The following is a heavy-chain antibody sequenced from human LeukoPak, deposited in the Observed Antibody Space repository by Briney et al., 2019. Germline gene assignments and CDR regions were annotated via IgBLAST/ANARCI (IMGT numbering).Heavy chain of an antibody. D-gene: IGHD6-13*01. CDR1: GFTFSSYS. V-gene: IGHV3-21*01. J-gene: IGHJ6*02. CDR2: ISSSSYI. Sequence: PGGSLRLSCAASGFTFSSYSMNWVRRAPGKGLEWVSSISSSSYIYYADSVKGRFTISRDNAKNSLYLQMNSLRAEDTAVYYCARTFTWGGIAASDGMDVWGQGTTVTVSS. CDR3: ARTFTWGGIAASDGMDV.